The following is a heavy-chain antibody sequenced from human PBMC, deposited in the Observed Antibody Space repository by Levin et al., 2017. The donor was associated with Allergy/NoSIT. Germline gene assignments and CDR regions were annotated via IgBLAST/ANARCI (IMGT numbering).Heavy chain of an antibody. J-gene: IGHJ4*02. CDR1: GGSISSSSYY. V-gene: IGHV4-39*01. D-gene: IGHD1-26*01. CDR3: AGSYWQVDFFDY. CDR2: IYYGGGT. Sequence: SETLSLTCTVSGGSISSSSYYWGWIRQPPGKGLEWIGSIYYGGGTYYNPSLKSRVTISVDTSKNQFSLKLSSVTAADTAVYYCAGSYWQVDFFDYWGQGTLVTVSS.